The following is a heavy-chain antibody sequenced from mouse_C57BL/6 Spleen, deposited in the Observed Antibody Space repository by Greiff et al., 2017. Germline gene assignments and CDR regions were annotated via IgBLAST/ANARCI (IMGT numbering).Heavy chain of an antibody. CDR2: IYPSDSET. J-gene: IGHJ2*01. V-gene: IGHV1-61*01. CDR1: GYTFTSYW. Sequence: QVQLQQPGAELVRPGSSVKLSCKASGYTFTSYWMDWVKQRPGQGLEWIGNIYPSDSETHYNQQFKDKATLTVDKSSSTAYMQLSSLTSEDSAVDYCAREVGLRLPLDYWGQGTTLTVSS. CDR3: AREVGLRLPLDY. D-gene: IGHD3-2*02.